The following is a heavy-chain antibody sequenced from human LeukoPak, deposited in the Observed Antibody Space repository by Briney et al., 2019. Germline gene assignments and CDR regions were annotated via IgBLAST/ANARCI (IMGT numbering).Heavy chain of an antibody. CDR3: ARRSGVAVAGAFDY. Sequence: GGSLRLSCAASGFTFSKHSMNWVRQAPGKGLEWVSYISSSSRTKYYADSVKGRFTISRDNARNSPYLQMNSLRAEDTAVYFCARRSGVAVAGAFDYWGQGTLVTVSS. J-gene: IGHJ4*02. CDR2: ISSSSRTK. V-gene: IGHV3-48*01. D-gene: IGHD6-19*01. CDR1: GFTFSKHS.